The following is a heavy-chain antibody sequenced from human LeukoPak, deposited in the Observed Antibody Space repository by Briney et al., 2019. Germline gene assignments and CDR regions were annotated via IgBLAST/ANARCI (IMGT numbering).Heavy chain of an antibody. CDR3: ARGREVVMVNIDY. V-gene: IGHV3-11*01. J-gene: IGHJ4*02. D-gene: IGHD2-21*01. CDR2: ISSTSRTI. Sequence: GGSLRLFCAASGFTFSDSYMSWIRQAPGKGLEWVSYISSTSRTIYYADSVKGRFTISRDNAKNSLHLQMNSLRAEDTAVYYCARGREVVMVNIDYWGQGTLVTVSS. CDR1: GFTFSDSY.